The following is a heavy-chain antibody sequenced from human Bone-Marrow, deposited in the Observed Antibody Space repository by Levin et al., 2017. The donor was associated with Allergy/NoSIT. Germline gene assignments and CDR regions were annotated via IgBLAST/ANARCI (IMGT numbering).Heavy chain of an antibody. CDR2: ISSSGSTI. CDR3: ASDSYYDFWSGYPPYMDV. D-gene: IGHD3-3*01. Sequence: GGSLRLSCAASGFTFSSYEMNWVRQAPGKGLEWVSYISSSGSTIYYADSVKGRFTISRDNAKNSLYLQMNSLRAEDTAVYYCASDSYYDFWSGYPPYMDVWGKGTTVTVSS. CDR1: GFTFSSYE. J-gene: IGHJ6*03. V-gene: IGHV3-48*03.